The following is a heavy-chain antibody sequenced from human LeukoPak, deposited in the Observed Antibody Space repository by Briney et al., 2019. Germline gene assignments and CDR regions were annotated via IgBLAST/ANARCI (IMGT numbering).Heavy chain of an antibody. D-gene: IGHD6-13*01. V-gene: IGHV1-3*01. CDR1: GYTFTSYA. CDR2: INAGNGNT. J-gene: IGHJ4*02. Sequence: ASVKVSCKASGYTFTSYAMHWVRQAPGQRLEWMGWINAGNGNTKYSQEFQGRVTITRDTSASTAYMELRSLRSDDTAVYYCARDLRIAAAGTANYWGQGTLVTVSS. CDR3: ARDLRIAAAGTANY.